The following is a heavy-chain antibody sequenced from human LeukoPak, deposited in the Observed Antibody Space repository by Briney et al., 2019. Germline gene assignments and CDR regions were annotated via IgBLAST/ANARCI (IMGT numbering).Heavy chain of an antibody. J-gene: IGHJ4*02. Sequence: GGSLRLSCAASGFNFSSFEMNWVRQAPGKGLEWVSYISSSGNTISYAESVKGRFTISRDNAKNSLYLRMNSLRGEDTAVYYCASYGSGSLWGQGTLVTVSS. D-gene: IGHD3-10*01. V-gene: IGHV3-48*03. CDR3: ASYGSGSL. CDR1: GFNFSSFE. CDR2: ISSSGNTI.